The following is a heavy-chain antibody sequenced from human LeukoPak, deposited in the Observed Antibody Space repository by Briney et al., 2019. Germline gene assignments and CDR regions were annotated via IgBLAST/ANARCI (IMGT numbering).Heavy chain of an antibody. CDR2: INEDGSGK. J-gene: IGHJ4*02. CDR3: ARAVTSTEGY. V-gene: IGHV3-7*03. CDR1: GFTFIRYW. Sequence: GGSLRFSFAASGFTFIRYWMTWFGQPPGTGLEWVASINEDGSGKHYVDSVKGRFTISRDNAQKSVYLEMNSLRAEDTAVYYCARAVTSTEGYWGQGTLVTVSS. D-gene: IGHD4-17*01.